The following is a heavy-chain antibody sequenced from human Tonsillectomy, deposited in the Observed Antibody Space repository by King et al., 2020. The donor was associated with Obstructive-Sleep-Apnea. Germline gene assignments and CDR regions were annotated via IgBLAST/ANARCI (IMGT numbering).Heavy chain of an antibody. Sequence: VQLVESGGGLVQPGGSLRLSCAASGFTFSSYAMSWVRQSPGKGLEGVSAISGSGGSTYYADSVQGRFTISRDNSKNTLSLQMNSLRAEDTAVYYCAKDQTYYYDSSGYYGYWGQGTLVTVSS. J-gene: IGHJ4*02. CDR3: AKDQTYYYDSSGYYGY. CDR2: ISGSGGST. CDR1: GFTFSSYA. D-gene: IGHD3-22*01. V-gene: IGHV3-23*04.